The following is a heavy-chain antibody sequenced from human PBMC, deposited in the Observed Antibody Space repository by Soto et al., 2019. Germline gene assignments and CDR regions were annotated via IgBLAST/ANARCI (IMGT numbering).Heavy chain of an antibody. J-gene: IGHJ4*02. CDR3: ARVGHIVVVPAARDPSDY. CDR2: IYYSGST. CDR1: GGSMSSYY. V-gene: IGHV4-59*12. D-gene: IGHD2-2*01. Sequence: SETLSLTCTVSGGSMSSYYWSWIRQPPGKVLERIGYIYYSGSTNYNPSLKSRVTISVDTSQNQFSLKLSSVTAADTAVYYCARVGHIVVVPAARDPSDYWGQGTLVNVSS.